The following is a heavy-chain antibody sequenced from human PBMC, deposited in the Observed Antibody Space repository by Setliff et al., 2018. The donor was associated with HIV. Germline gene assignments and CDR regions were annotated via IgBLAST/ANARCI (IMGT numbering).Heavy chain of an antibody. J-gene: IGHJ4*02. CDR1: GFTFSSYW. V-gene: IGHV3-23*01. CDR2: IIESGGT. Sequence: GGSLRLSCAAFGFTFSSYWMTWVRQAPGKGLEWVSAIIESGGTFYTDSVKGRFTISRDNSQNTLYLQMNSLRAEDTAVYYCAKVTSFWFEDYWGQGTLVTVSS. CDR3: AKVTSFWFEDY. D-gene: IGHD2-2*01.